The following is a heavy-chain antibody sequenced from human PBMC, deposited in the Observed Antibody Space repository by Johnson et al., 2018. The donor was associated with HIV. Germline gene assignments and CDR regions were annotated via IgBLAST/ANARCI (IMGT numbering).Heavy chain of an antibody. J-gene: IGHJ3*02. CDR1: GFTFSSYA. D-gene: IGHD3-16*01. V-gene: IGHV3-13*01. Sequence: EVQLVESGGGLVQPGGSLRLSCAASGFTFSSYAMSWVRQAPGKGLEWVSAIGTAGDTYYVVSVKGRFTISRENATNSLYLEMSNLRAGDTAVYFCAREALVEGVMALDIWGQGTMVTVSP. CDR2: IGTAGDT. CDR3: AREALVEGVMALDI.